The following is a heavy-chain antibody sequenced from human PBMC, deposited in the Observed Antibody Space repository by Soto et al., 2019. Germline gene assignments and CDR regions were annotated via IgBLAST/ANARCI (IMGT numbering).Heavy chain of an antibody. Sequence: QVQLVQSAAEVKKPGASVKVSCKASGYTFTGYFMHWVRQAPGQGLEGMGWINPDSGATKYAQKFKGRVTLSRDTSIRTAYMELSGLRPDDTAVYYCARGGGTILAPLPWGQGTLVTVSS. CDR3: ARGGGTILAPLP. CDR1: GYTFTGYF. CDR2: INPDSGAT. V-gene: IGHV1-2*02. D-gene: IGHD3-3*01. J-gene: IGHJ5*02.